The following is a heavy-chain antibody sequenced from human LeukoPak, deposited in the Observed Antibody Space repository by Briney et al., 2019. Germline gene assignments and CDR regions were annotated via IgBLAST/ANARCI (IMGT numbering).Heavy chain of an antibody. CDR1: GGSISSYY. J-gene: IGHJ6*03. D-gene: IGHD1-1*01. Sequence: PSETLSLTCTVSGGSISSYYWSWIRQPPGKGLEWIGYIQYSGSTNYNPSLKSRVTISEDTSKNQFSLNLSSVTAADTAVFYCARVSWFPGTSYYYMDVWGKGTTVTVSS. V-gene: IGHV4-59*01. CDR2: IQYSGST. CDR3: ARVSWFPGTSYYYMDV.